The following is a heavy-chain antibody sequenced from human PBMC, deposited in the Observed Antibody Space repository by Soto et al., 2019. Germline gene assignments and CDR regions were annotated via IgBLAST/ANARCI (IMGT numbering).Heavy chain of an antibody. CDR1: GGSFSGYY. D-gene: IGHD2-21*01. V-gene: IGHV4-34*01. CDR3: ARRPSIAPDV. CDR2: INHSGST. Sequence: QVQLQQWGAGLLKPSETLSLTCAVYGGSFSGYYWSWIRQPPGKGLEWIGEINHSGSTNYNPSLKSRVTISVDTSKNQFSLKLSSVTAADTAVYYCARRPSIAPDVWGKGTTVTVSS. J-gene: IGHJ6*04.